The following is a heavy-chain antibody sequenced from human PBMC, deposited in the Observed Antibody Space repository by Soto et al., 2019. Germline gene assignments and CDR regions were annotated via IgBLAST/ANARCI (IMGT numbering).Heavy chain of an antibody. D-gene: IGHD2-15*01. Sequence: GGSLRLSCAASGFTFSSYSMNWVRQAPGKGLEWVSSISSSSSYIYYADSVKGRFTISRDNAKNSLYLQMNSLRAEDTAVYYCARDRGYCSGGSCGVRAFDIWGQGTMVTVSS. CDR2: ISSSSSYI. V-gene: IGHV3-21*01. J-gene: IGHJ3*02. CDR1: GFTFSSYS. CDR3: ARDRGYCSGGSCGVRAFDI.